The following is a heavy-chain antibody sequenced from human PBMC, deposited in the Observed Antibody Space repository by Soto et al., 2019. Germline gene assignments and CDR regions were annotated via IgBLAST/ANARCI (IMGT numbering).Heavy chain of an antibody. CDR3: ARSPGSYADFVV. V-gene: IGHV1-2*02. J-gene: IGHJ4*02. CDR2: LNPNSGDA. D-gene: IGHD1-26*01. Sequence: SSVKVSCKTSGYTFTAYYLHWVRQAPGQGLEWMGWLNPNSGDATYAQKFQGRVTLTRDTSINTGYMALNRLRSDDTAVYYCARSPGSYADFVVWCLGPLVTV. CDR1: GYTFTAYY.